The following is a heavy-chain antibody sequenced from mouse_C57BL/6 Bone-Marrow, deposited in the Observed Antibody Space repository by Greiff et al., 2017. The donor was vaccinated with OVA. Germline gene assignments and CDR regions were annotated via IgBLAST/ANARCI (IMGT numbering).Heavy chain of an antibody. V-gene: IGHV1-72*01. J-gene: IGHJ1*03. CDR2: IDPNSGGT. Sequence: VQLQQPGAELVKPGASVKLSCKASGYTFTSYWMHWVKQRPGRGLEWIGSIDPNSGGTKYNEKFKSKATLTVDKSSSTAYMQLSSLTSEDSAVYYCACGVVAPYWYFDVWGTGTTVTVSS. D-gene: IGHD1-1*02. CDR1: GYTFTSYW. CDR3: ACGVVAPYWYFDV.